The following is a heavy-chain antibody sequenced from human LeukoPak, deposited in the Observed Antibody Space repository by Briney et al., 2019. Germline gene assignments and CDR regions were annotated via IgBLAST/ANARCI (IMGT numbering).Heavy chain of an antibody. J-gene: IGHJ6*02. CDR2: ISYDGSNK. CDR1: GFTFSSYA. CDR3: ARVPSKWELLRLYYYYGMDV. V-gene: IGHV3-30*04. D-gene: IGHD1-26*01. Sequence: PGGSLRLSCAASGFTFSSYAMHWVRQAPGKGLEWVAVISYDGSNKYYADSVKGRFTISRDNSKNTLYLQMNSLRAEDTAVYYCARVPSKWELLRLYYYYGMDVWGQGTTVTVSS.